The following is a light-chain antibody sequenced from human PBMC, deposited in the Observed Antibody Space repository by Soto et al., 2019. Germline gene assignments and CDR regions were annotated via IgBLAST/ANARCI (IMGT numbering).Light chain of an antibody. J-gene: IGLJ1*01. Sequence: QSALTQPASVSGSPGQSITISCTGTSSDVGSYNLVSWYQQHPGKAPKLMIYEVSKRPSGVSNRFSGSKSGNTASLTISGLQAEDEADYYCCSYAARDVFGTGTKLTVL. CDR3: CSYAARDV. CDR2: EVS. CDR1: SSDVGSYNL. V-gene: IGLV2-23*02.